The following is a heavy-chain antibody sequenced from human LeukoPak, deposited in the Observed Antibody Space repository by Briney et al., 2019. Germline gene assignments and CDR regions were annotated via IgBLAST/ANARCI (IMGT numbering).Heavy chain of an antibody. D-gene: IGHD5-18*01. CDR1: GFTFSSYS. J-gene: IGHJ6*02. V-gene: IGHV3-21*01. Sequence: GGSLRLSCAASGFTFSSYSMNWVRQAPGKGLEWVSSISSSSYIYYADSVKGRFTISRDNAKNSLYLRMNSLRAEDTAVYYCARDRQQLWLREDYYYYGMDVWGQGTTVTVSS. CDR3: ARDRQQLWLREDYYYYGMDV. CDR2: ISSSSYI.